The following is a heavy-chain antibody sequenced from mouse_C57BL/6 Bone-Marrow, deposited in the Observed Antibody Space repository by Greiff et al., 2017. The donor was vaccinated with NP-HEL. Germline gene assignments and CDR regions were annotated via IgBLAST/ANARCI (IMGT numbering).Heavy chain of an antibody. CDR2: ISYDGSN. CDR1: GYSFISGYY. D-gene: IGHD1-1*01. Sequence: VQLQQSGPGLVKPSQSLSLTCSVTGYSFISGYYWNWIRQFPGNKLEWMAYISYDGSNNYNPSLKNRISITCDISKNQFFLKLTSVTTEDTATYYCAREWGYYGSPFAYWGQGTLVTVSA. CDR3: AREWGYYGSPFAY. V-gene: IGHV3-6*01. J-gene: IGHJ3*01.